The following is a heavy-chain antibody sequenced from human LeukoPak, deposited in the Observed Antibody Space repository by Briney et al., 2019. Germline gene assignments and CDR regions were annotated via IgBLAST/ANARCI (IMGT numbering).Heavy chain of an antibody. CDR1: GFTFSSYA. J-gene: IGHJ4*02. D-gene: IGHD3-22*01. V-gene: IGHV3-23*01. Sequence: GGSLRLSCAASGFTFSSYAMSWVPQAPGKGLEWVSAISGSGGSTYYADSVKGRFTISRDNSKHTLYLQMNSLRAEDTAVYYCAKVYDYYGSSGYLDYWGQGTLVTVSS. CDR2: ISGSGGST. CDR3: AKVYDYYGSSGYLDY.